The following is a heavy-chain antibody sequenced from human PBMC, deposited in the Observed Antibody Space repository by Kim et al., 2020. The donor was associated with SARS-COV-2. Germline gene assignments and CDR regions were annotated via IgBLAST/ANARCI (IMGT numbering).Heavy chain of an antibody. CDR2: IKQDGSEK. Sequence: GGSLRLSCAASGFTFSSYWMSWVRQAPGKGLEWVANIKQDGSEKYYVDSVKGRFTISRDNAKNSLYLQMNSLRAEDTAVYYCARSDGFGYSYGYYYYYYGMDVWGQGTTVTVSS. CDR3: ARSDGFGYSYGYYYYYYGMDV. J-gene: IGHJ6*02. D-gene: IGHD5-18*01. CDR1: GFTFSSYW. V-gene: IGHV3-7*01.